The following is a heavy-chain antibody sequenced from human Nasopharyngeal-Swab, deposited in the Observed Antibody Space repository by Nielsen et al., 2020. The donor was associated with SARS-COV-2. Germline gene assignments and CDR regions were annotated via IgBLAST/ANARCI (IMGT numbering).Heavy chain of an antibody. Sequence: ASVKVSCKASGYTFTNHAVQWVRQAPGQNFEWMGWINPGNGNTKYSETFQGRVTIITDTSASTVYMELSSLTSEDTAVYYCAGVGDSSETYGLDVWGQGTTVTVSS. CDR1: GYTFTNHA. V-gene: IGHV1-3*01. CDR2: INPGNGNT. CDR3: AGVGDSSETYGLDV. D-gene: IGHD5-18*01. J-gene: IGHJ6*02.